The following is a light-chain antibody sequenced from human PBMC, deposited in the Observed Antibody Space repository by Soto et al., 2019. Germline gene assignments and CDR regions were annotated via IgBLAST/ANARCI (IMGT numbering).Light chain of an antibody. Sequence: EIVLTQSPGTLSLSPGERATLSCRASQSVSSSYLAWYQQKPGQAPRLLIYGASSRATGIPARFSGSGSGTELTITISSLQSEDCEVYDGQQYNNWPRTFGQGTKVDIK. CDR1: QSVSSSY. CDR3: QQYNNWPRT. V-gene: IGKV3-15*01. CDR2: GAS. J-gene: IGKJ1*01.